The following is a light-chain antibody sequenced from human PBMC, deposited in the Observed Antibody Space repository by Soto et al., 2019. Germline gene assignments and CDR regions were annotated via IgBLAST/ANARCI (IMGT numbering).Light chain of an antibody. J-gene: IGKJ1*01. V-gene: IGKV3-11*01. CDR3: QQRYDWTWT. CDR1: QSVGSY. Sequence: EIVLTQSQATLSLSPGERATLSCRASQSVGSYVSWYQHKPGQGPRLFIYDTSDRATGVPARFGGIVSGTDGTITISGLEKEDGTVYDGQQRYDWTWTFCQGTKVDIK. CDR2: DTS.